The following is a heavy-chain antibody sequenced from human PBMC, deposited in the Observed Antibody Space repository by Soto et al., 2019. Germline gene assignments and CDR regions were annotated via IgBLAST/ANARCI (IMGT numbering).Heavy chain of an antibody. CDR1: GYTFTSYG. CDR2: ISAYNGNT. V-gene: IGHV1-18*01. CDR3: ARDWIVVVPAAPGMDV. Sequence: QVQLVQSGAEVKKPGASVKVSCKASGYTFTSYGISWVRQAPGQGLEWMGWISAYNGNTNYAQKLQGRVTMTTDTSTSTAYMELRSLGSDDTAVYYCARDWIVVVPAAPGMDVWGKGTTVTVSS. D-gene: IGHD2-2*01. J-gene: IGHJ6*04.